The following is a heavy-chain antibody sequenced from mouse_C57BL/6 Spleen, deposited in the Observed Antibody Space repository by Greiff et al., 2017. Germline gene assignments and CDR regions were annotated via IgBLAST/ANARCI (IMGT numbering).Heavy chain of an antibody. CDR2: IDPSDSET. J-gene: IGHJ1*03. D-gene: IGHD1-1*01. CDR1: GYTFTSYW. Sequence: VQLQQPGAELVRPGSSVKLSCKASGYTFTSYWMHWVKQRPIQGLEWIGNIDPSDSETHYNQKFKDKATLTVDKSSSTAYMQLSSLTSEDSAVYYCARKTTVVEDWYFDVWGTGTTVTVSS. V-gene: IGHV1-52*01. CDR3: ARKTTVVEDWYFDV.